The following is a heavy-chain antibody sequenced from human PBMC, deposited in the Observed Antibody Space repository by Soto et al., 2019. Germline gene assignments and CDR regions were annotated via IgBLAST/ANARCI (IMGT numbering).Heavy chain of an antibody. CDR1: GFTVSSKY. Sequence: EVQLVESGGGLVQPGGSLRLSCAASGFTVSSKYMSWVRQAPGKGLEWVSLIQSGGPTYYADSVKGRFTISRDTSENTVHLQMDSLRAEDAAVDYCARDYVLCDGGRCYGLPLDVWGKGTTVTVSS. J-gene: IGHJ6*04. D-gene: IGHD2-15*01. CDR3: ARDYVLCDGGRCYGLPLDV. CDR2: IQSGGPT. V-gene: IGHV3-66*01.